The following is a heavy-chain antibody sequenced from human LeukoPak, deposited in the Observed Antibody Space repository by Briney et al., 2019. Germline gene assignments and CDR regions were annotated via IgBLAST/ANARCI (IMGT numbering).Heavy chain of an antibody. D-gene: IGHD6-13*01. V-gene: IGHV3-43*02. J-gene: IGHJ3*02. CDR3: AKVSASSWLGAFDI. CDR2: ISGDGGST. CDR1: GFTFDDYA. Sequence: GGSLRLSCAAPGFTFDDYALHWVRQAPGKGLEWVSLISGDGGSTYYADSVKGRFTISRDNSKNSLYLQMNSLRTEDTALYYCAKVSASSWLGAFDIWGQGTMVTVSS.